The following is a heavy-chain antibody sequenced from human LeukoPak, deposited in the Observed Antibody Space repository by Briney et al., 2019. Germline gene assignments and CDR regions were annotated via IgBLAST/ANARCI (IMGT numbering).Heavy chain of an antibody. CDR1: GFTFSSYS. CDR3: ARGDRDLYCSSTSCYPVL. CDR2: ISSSSSYI. Sequence: GGSLRLSCVASGFTFSSYSMNWVRQAPGKGLEWVSSISSSSSYIYYAHSLKGRFTISRDNAKNSLYLQMNGLRAEDTAVYYCARGDRDLYCSSTSCYPVLGGQGTLVTVSS. V-gene: IGHV3-21*01. D-gene: IGHD2-2*01. J-gene: IGHJ4*02.